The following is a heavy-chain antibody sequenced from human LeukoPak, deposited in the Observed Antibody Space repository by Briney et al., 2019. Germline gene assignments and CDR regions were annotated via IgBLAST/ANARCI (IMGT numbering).Heavy chain of an antibody. J-gene: IGHJ3*02. Sequence: PGGSLRLSCAASGFTFSSYILSWVRQAPGKGLEWVSSISGSSNYIYYADSVKGRFTISRDNAKNSLFLQMNSLRAEDTAIYYCAKRGTGMYASDIWGQGTMVTVSS. CDR3: AKRGTGMYASDI. V-gene: IGHV3-21*04. D-gene: IGHD3-16*01. CDR1: GFTFSSYI. CDR2: ISGSSNYI.